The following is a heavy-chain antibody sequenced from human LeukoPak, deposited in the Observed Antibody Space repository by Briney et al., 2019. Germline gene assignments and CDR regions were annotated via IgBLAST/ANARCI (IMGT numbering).Heavy chain of an antibody. V-gene: IGHV3-7*01. Sequence: GGSLRLSCAASGFTFSSYWMSWVRQAPGKGLAWVANIIEDGNLKYYVDSVKGRFTISRDNTKNSLYLQMKSLRADDTAVYYCARVGKNGWDFDHWGQGTLVTVSS. CDR2: IIEDGNLK. CDR1: GFTFSSYW. D-gene: IGHD6-19*01. CDR3: ARVGKNGWDFDH. J-gene: IGHJ4*02.